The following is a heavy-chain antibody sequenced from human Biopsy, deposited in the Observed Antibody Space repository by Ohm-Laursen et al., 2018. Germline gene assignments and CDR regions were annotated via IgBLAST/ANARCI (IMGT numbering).Heavy chain of an antibody. Sequence: GTLSLTWTVSGGSFTGHYWSWIRQPPGKGLEWIGHISYTGYTSYNASLKSRVTISVDTSRNHFSLRLSSLTAADTAVYYCARGSNDFGGLYFPRWGQGTLLTVPS. V-gene: IGHV4-59*11. CDR2: ISYTGYT. D-gene: IGHD4-23*01. CDR1: GGSFTGHY. CDR3: ARGSNDFGGLYFPR. J-gene: IGHJ4*02.